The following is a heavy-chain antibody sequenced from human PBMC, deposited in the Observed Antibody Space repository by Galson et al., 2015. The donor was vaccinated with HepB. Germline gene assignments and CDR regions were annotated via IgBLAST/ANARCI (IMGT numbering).Heavy chain of an antibody. D-gene: IGHD2-21*01. Sequence: SLRLSCAASGFTFSSYGMHWVRQAPGKGLEWVAVIWYDGSNKYYADPVKGRFTISRDNSKNTLYLQMNSLRAEDTAVYYCARGAYCGGDCSPYYFDYWGQGTLVTVSS. V-gene: IGHV3-33*01. CDR2: IWYDGSNK. J-gene: IGHJ4*02. CDR1: GFTFSSYG. CDR3: ARGAYCGGDCSPYYFDY.